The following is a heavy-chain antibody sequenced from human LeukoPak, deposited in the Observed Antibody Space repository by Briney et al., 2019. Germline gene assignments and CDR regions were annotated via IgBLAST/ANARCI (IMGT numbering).Heavy chain of an antibody. CDR3: ARHRLTAGHYYGMDV. D-gene: IGHD6-13*01. Sequence: GESLKISCKGSGYSFTSYWISWVRQMPGKGLEWMGRIDPRDSYTNYSPSFQGHVTISADKSISTAYLQWSSLKASDTAMYYCARHRLTAGHYYGMDVWGQGTTVTVSS. CDR1: GYSFTSYW. V-gene: IGHV5-10-1*01. J-gene: IGHJ6*02. CDR2: IDPRDSYT.